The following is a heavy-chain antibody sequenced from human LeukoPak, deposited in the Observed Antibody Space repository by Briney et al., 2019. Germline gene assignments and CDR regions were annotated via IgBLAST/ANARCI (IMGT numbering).Heavy chain of an antibody. V-gene: IGHV3-30*02. CDR3: AKGGSRLLWFGELSN. CDR2: IRYDGSNK. Sequence: GGSLRLSCAASGFTFSSYGMHWVRQAPGKGLEWVAFIRYDGSNKYYADSVKGRFTISRDNSKNTLYLQMNSLRAEDTAVYYCAKGGSRLLWFGELSNWGQGTLVTVSS. J-gene: IGHJ4*02. CDR1: GFTFSSYG. D-gene: IGHD3-10*01.